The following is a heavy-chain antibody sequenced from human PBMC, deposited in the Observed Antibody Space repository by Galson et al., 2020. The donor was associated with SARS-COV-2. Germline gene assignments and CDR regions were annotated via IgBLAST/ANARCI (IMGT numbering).Heavy chain of an antibody. CDR2: IYSRGST. CDR3: ARGYYYDSRQQAFDY. Sequence: SDTLSLTFTVPGGSFSSGGYYWSWIRQHPGKRLEWLAYIYSRGSTYYNPSLKSRVTISVDTSKNQFSLKLSSVTAADPAVYYCARGYYYDSRQQAFDYWGQGTLVTVSS. V-gene: IGHV4-31*03. D-gene: IGHD3-22*01. CDR1: GGSFSSGGYY. J-gene: IGHJ4*02.